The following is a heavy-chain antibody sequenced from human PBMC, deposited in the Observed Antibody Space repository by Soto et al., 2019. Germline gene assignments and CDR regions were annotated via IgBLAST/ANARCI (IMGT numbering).Heavy chain of an antibody. V-gene: IGHV3-15*07. D-gene: IGHD5-18*01. CDR3: TTDPEYFIPHGYSYGHVGY. J-gene: IGHJ4*02. CDR1: GFSFINAR. Sequence: GGSLRLSCATSGFSFINARMNWVRQAPGKGLEWVGRIKSNADGGTTDYAAPVKGRFTISREDSKNTLYVQMNSLTTEDTAVYYCTTDPEYFIPHGYSYGHVGYWGQGTLVTVSS. CDR2: IKSNADGGTT.